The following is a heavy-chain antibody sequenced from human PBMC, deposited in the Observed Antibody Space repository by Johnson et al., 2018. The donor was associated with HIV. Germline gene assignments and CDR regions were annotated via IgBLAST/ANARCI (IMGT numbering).Heavy chain of an antibody. CDR2: ISYDGSNK. J-gene: IGHJ3*02. CDR3: SKGRYSSSWYLAGAFDI. CDR1: GFTFSRYA. D-gene: IGHD6-13*01. V-gene: IGHV3-30*04. Sequence: QVQLVESGGGVVQPGRSLRLSCAASGFTFSRYAMHWVRQAPGKGLEWVAVISYDGSNKYYADSVKGRFTISRDNSKNTLYLQMNSLRAEDTAIYYCSKGRYSSSWYLAGAFDIWGQGTVVTVSS.